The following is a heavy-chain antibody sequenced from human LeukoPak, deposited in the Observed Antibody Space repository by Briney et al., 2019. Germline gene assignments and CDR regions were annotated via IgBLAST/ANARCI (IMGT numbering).Heavy chain of an antibody. CDR3: ARDQTPFYYDSSGFAY. CDR2: IKEDESEI. J-gene: IGHJ4*02. Sequence: GGSLRLSCAGSGFTFSSFWMSWVRQAPGKGLEWVANIKEDESEIYYVDSVKGRFTISTDNAKNSLYLQMNSLRAEDTAVYYCARDQTPFYYDSSGFAYWGQGTLVTVSS. V-gene: IGHV3-7*01. D-gene: IGHD3-22*01. CDR1: GFTFSSFW.